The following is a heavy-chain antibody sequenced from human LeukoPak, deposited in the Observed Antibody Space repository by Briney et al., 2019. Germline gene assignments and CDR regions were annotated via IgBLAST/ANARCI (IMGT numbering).Heavy chain of an antibody. CDR2: ILYDGSNK. D-gene: IGHD3-10*01. J-gene: IGHJ4*02. Sequence: GRSLRLSCAASGFTFSSYGMHWVRQAPGKGLEWVAVILYDGSNKYYADSVKGRFTISRDNSKNTLYLQMNSLRAEDTAVYYCAKADILLWFGEDWGQGTLVTVSS. CDR3: AKADILLWFGED. V-gene: IGHV3-30*18. CDR1: GFTFSSYG.